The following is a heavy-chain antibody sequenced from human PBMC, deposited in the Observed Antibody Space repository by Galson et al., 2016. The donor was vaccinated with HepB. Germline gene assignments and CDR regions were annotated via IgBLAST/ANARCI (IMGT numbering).Heavy chain of an antibody. Sequence: SLRLSCAASGFTFSTYSMNWVRQAPGRGLEWVSSVSSESHYIYYADSVKGRFTISRDNAKNSLYLQMNSLRAEDTAVYYCARAIFWSGELSGPEIFDSWGQGTLVTVSS. CDR2: VSSESHYI. J-gene: IGHJ4*02. V-gene: IGHV3-21*06. D-gene: IGHD3-10*01. CDR1: GFTFSTYS. CDR3: ARAIFWSGELSGPEIFDS.